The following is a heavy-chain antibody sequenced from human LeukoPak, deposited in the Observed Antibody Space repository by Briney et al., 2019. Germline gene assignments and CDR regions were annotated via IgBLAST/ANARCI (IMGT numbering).Heavy chain of an antibody. V-gene: IGHV6-1*01. D-gene: IGHD6-13*01. J-gene: IGHJ4*02. CDR2: TYYRSKWYN. CDR1: GDSVSSNSAA. Sequence: SQTLSLTCAISGDSVSSNSAAWNWIRQPPSRGLEWLGRTYYRSKWYNDYAESVKSRITINPDTSKNQFSLQLNSVTPEDTAAYYCARERAAADDSLDYWGQGTLVTVSS. CDR3: ARERAAADDSLDY.